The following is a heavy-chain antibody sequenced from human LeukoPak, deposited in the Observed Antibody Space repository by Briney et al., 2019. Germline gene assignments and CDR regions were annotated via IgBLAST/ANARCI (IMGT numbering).Heavy chain of an antibody. D-gene: IGHD6-6*01. J-gene: IGHJ3*02. Sequence: SETLSLTCTVSGGSISSGDYYWSWIRQPPGKGLEWIGYIYYSGSTYYNPSLKSRVTISVDTSKNQFSLKLSSVTAADTAVYYCAREVPHSSSSFDAFDIWGQGTMVTVSS. CDR3: AREVPHSSSSFDAFDI. CDR2: IYYSGST. CDR1: GGSISSGDYY. V-gene: IGHV4-30-4*01.